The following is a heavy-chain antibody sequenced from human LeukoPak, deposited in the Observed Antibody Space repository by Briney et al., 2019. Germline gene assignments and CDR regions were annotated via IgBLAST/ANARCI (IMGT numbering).Heavy chain of an antibody. Sequence: SETLSLTCTVSDGAIAGYSWSWIRQPPGKGLEWIGEITHSGSTYYNPSLKSRVTISLDTSKNQFSLKLTSVTAADTAVYFCARRRFYGDKSSWYFDLWGRGTLVTVSS. CDR1: DGAIAGYS. V-gene: IGHV4-34*01. CDR2: ITHSGST. CDR3: ARRRFYGDKSSWYFDL. J-gene: IGHJ2*01. D-gene: IGHD4-17*01.